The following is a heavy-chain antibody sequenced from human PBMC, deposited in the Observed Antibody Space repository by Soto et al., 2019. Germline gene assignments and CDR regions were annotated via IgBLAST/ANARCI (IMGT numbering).Heavy chain of an antibody. V-gene: IGHV4-39*02. CDR1: GGSISSSSSYY. CDR2: IYYSGTS. Sequence: QLQLQESGPGLVKPSETLSLICTVSGGSISSSSSYYWGWIRQPPGKGLEWIGSIYYSGTSYDNPPLRRPATISDDTSKNQFTRKQNALTAADAAVYCSARDAATGIVVAPYYFDYWGQGTLVTVSS. CDR3: ARDAATGIVVAPYYFDY. D-gene: IGHD3-22*01. J-gene: IGHJ4*02.